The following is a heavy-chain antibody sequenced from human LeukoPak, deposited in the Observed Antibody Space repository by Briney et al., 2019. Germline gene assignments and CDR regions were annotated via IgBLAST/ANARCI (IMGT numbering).Heavy chain of an antibody. CDR3: ARRFSGWRFDY. Sequence: GASVTVSCKASGYTFTSYAMHWVRQAPGQRLEWMGWINAGNGNTKYSQKFQGRVTITRDTSISTAYMELSSLRSEDTAVYYCARRFSGWRFDYWGQGTLVTVSS. V-gene: IGHV1-3*01. CDR1: GYTFTSYA. CDR2: INAGNGNT. D-gene: IGHD6-19*01. J-gene: IGHJ4*02.